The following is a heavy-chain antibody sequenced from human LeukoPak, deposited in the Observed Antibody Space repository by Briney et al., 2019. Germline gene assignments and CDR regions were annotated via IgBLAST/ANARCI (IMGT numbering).Heavy chain of an antibody. Sequence: SQTLSLTCSVSGGSISSGDYYWSWIRQPPGKGLEWIGNIYYSGSTYYNPSLKSRVTISLDTSKNQFSLKLSSVTAADTAVYYCARQDSSGWYYFDYWGQGTLVTVSS. CDR1: GGSISSGDYY. J-gene: IGHJ4*02. V-gene: IGHV4-30-4*08. CDR3: ARQDSSGWYYFDY. D-gene: IGHD6-19*01. CDR2: IYYSGST.